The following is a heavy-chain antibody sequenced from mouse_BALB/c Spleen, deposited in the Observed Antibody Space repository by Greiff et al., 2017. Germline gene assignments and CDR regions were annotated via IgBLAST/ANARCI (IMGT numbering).Heavy chain of an antibody. CDR1: GFNIKDTY. CDR2: IDPANGNT. V-gene: IGHV14-3*02. CDR3: AGDYGYDAMDY. Sequence: EVQVVESGAELVKPGASVKLSCTASGFNIKDTYMHWVKQRPEQGLEWIGRIDPANGNTKYDPKFQGMATITADTSSNTAYLQLSSLTSEDTAVYYCAGDYGYDAMDYWGQGTSVTVSS. J-gene: IGHJ4*01. D-gene: IGHD1-2*01.